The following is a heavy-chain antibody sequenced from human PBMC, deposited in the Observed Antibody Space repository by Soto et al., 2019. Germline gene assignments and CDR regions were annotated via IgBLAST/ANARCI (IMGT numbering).Heavy chain of an antibody. V-gene: IGHV5-51*01. CDR1: GYSFTSYW. D-gene: IGHD1-7*01. CDR3: ARESGTTPSTKYGMDV. Sequence: GESLQISCKGSGYSFTSYWIVWVRQMPGKGLEWMGIIYPGDSDTRYSPSFQGQVTISADKSISTAYLQWSSLKASDTAMYYCARESGTTPSTKYGMDVWGQGTTVTVSS. CDR2: IYPGDSDT. J-gene: IGHJ6*02.